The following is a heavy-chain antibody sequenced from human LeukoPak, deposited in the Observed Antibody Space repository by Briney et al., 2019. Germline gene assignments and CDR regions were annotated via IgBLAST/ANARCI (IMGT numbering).Heavy chain of an antibody. CDR1: GFTFSSYA. CDR2: ISGSGGST. D-gene: IGHD3-3*01. CDR3: GKKGGVLEWLLSFDY. Sequence: PGGSLRLSCAASGFTFSSYAMSWVRQAPGKGLEWVSAISGSGGSTYYADSVKGRFTISRDNSKNTLYLQMNSLRAEDKAVYYCGKKGGVLEWLLSFDYWGQGTLVTVSS. J-gene: IGHJ4*02. V-gene: IGHV3-23*01.